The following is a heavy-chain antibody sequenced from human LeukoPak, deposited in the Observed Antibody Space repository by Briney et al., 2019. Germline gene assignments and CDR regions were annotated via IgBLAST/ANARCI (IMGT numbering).Heavy chain of an antibody. J-gene: IGHJ3*02. CDR2: ISSSGGKT. CDR1: GFTFSSYG. D-gene: IGHD6-13*01. Sequence: GGSLRLSCAASGFTFSSYGMSWVCQAPGKGLEWVSTISSSGGKTYYAGSVKGRFTISRDYSENTLYLQMHSLRAEDTALYYCAKDYTRSWTGRGFDIWGQGTMVTVSS. V-gene: IGHV3-23*01. CDR3: AKDYTRSWTGRGFDI.